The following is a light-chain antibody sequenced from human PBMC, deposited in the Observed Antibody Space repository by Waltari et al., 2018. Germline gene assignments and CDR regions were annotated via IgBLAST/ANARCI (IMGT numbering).Light chain of an antibody. CDR2: GVT. Sequence: QSALTQPPSASGSPGQSVTISCAGTSSDVGGFDYVSWYQQQPGKAPKLMIYGVTKRPSGIPDRFSGSKSGNTASLTVSGLQAEDEADYYCSSYAGSNNWVFGRGTKLTVL. CDR1: SSDVGGFDY. V-gene: IGLV2-8*01. J-gene: IGLJ3*02. CDR3: SSYAGSNNWV.